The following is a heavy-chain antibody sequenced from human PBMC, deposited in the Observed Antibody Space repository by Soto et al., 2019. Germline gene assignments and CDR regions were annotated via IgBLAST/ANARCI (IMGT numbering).Heavy chain of an antibody. CDR3: ARQSAYDFWSGYPQNDALDI. CDR2: IYYSGST. J-gene: IGHJ3*02. D-gene: IGHD3-3*01. CDR1: VVSISSGGYY. V-gene: IGHV4-31*03. Sequence: SETLSLTCTFSVVSISSGGYYCSWIRQHPWKGLEWIGYIYYSGSTYYNPSLKSRVTISVDTSKNQFSLKLSSVTAADTAVYYCARQSAYDFWSGYPQNDALDIWGQGTMVTVSS.